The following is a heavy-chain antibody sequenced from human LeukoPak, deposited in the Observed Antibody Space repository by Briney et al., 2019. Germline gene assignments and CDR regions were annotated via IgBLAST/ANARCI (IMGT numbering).Heavy chain of an antibody. D-gene: IGHD4-4*01. J-gene: IGHJ4*02. V-gene: IGHV4-30-2*01. CDR3: ARVPNRQRSPNPYSNYV. CDR1: GGSISSGGYY. CDR2: INHSGST. Sequence: PSQTLSLTCTVSGGSISSGGYYWSWIRQPPGKGLEWIGEINHSGSTNYNPSLKSRVTISVDTSKNQFSLKLSSVTAADTAVYYCARVPNRQRSPNPYSNYVWGQGTLVTVSS.